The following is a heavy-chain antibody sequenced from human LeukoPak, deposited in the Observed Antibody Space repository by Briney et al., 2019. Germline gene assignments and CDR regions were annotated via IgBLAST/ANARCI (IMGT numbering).Heavy chain of an antibody. CDR2: INPNSGGT. D-gene: IGHD2-2*01. CDR3: ARGIVVVPAASFYDFWSGSAIWFDP. J-gene: IGHJ5*02. Sequence: GASVKVSCKASGYTFTGYYMHWVRQAPGQGLEWMGWINPNSGGTNYAQKFQGRVTMTRDTSISTAYMELSRLRSDDTAVYYCARGIVVVPAASFYDFWSGSAIWFDPWGQGTLVTVSS. V-gene: IGHV1-2*02. CDR1: GYTFTGYY.